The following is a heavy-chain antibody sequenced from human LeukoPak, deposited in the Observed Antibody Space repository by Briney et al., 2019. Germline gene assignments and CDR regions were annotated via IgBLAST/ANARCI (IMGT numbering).Heavy chain of an antibody. D-gene: IGHD4-11*01. CDR1: GFTFSNYE. J-gene: IGHJ6*03. V-gene: IGHV3-48*03. Sequence: GGSLRLSCAASGFTFSNYEMNWVRQAPGKGLEWISHISNFGDIIHYADSVEGRFTVSRDNAKNSLYLQMNSLRAEDTAVYYCAKDATAVIGTVYMDVWGKGTTVTISS. CDR3: AKDATAVIGTVYMDV. CDR2: ISNFGDII.